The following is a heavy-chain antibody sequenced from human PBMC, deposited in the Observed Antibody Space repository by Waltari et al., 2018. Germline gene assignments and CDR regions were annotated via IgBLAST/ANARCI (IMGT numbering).Heavy chain of an antibody. V-gene: IGHV3-48*01. CDR1: GFTFRSSS. D-gene: IGHD1-20*01. Sequence: EVQLVESGGGLVRPGGSLRLSCPASGFTFRSSSMTLVRQAPGKGPEWVSYMSSSSSTIYYADSEKGRFTISRDNAKNSLYLQMNSLRAEDTAVYYCARDDNNDAFDIWGQGTMVTVSS. CDR3: ARDDNNDAFDI. CDR2: MSSSSSTI. J-gene: IGHJ3*02.